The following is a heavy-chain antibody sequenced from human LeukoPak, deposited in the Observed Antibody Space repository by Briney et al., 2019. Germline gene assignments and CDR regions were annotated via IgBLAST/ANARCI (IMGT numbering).Heavy chain of an antibody. CDR1: GFFFSDSA. Sequence: GGSLRLSCAASGFFFSDSAMAWVRQAPGKGLEWVPTTTGRGDNTHYADSVKGRFTISRDNSKNTLYLQMNSLRAEDTAVYYCAKDLYASGYWGQGTLVTVSS. CDR2: TTGRGDNT. J-gene: IGHJ4*02. V-gene: IGHV3-23*01. CDR3: AKDLYASGY. D-gene: IGHD2/OR15-2a*01.